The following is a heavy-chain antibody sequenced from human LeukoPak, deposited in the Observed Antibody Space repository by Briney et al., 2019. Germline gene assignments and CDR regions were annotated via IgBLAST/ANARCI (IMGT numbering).Heavy chain of an antibody. Sequence: SETLSLTCTVSGYSISSGYYWGWIRQPPGKGLEWIGSIYHSGSTYYNPSLKSRVTISVDTSKNQFSLKLSSVTAADTAVYYCARDRGITMVRGAVFDIWGQGTMVTVSS. D-gene: IGHD3-10*01. CDR2: IYHSGST. CDR3: ARDRGITMVRGAVFDI. J-gene: IGHJ3*02. V-gene: IGHV4-38-2*02. CDR1: GYSISSGYY.